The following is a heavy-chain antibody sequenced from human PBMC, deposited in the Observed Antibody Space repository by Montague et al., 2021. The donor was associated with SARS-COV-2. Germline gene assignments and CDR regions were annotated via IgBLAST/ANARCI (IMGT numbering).Heavy chain of an antibody. J-gene: IGHJ6*02. V-gene: IGHV4-34*01. Sequence: SETLSLTCTVYGGSFSGYYWSWIRQPPGKGLEWIGEINHSGSTNYNPSLKSRVTISIDTSKNQFSLNMRSVTAADTAVYYCARNGYTHFITYSVYCIDVWGQGATVTVSS. CDR3: ARNGYTHFITYSVYCIDV. CDR2: INHSGST. D-gene: IGHD2-15*01. CDR1: GGSFSGYY.